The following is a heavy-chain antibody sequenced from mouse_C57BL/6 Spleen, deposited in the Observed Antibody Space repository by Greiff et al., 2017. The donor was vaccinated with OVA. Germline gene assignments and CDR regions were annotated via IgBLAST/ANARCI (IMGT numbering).Heavy chain of an antibody. CDR1: GYTFTDYY. J-gene: IGHJ1*03. CDR3: ARDDGYYFDV. Sequence: VQLVESGAELVRPGASVKLSCKASGYTFTDYYINWVKQRPGQGLEWIARIYPGSGNTYYNEKFKGKATLTAEKSSSTAYMQLSSLTSEDSAVYFCARDDGYYFDVWGTGTTVTVSS. D-gene: IGHD2-3*01. CDR2: IYPGSGNT. V-gene: IGHV1-76*01.